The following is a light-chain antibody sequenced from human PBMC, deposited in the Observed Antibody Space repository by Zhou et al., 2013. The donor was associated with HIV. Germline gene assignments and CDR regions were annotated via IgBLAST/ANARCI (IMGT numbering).Light chain of an antibody. CDR2: GAS. Sequence: EIVLTQSPGTLSLSPGQRATLSCRASQSVSSSYLAWYQQKPGQAPRLLIYGASSRATGIPHRFSGSGSGTDFTLTISRLEPEDFAVYYCQQYGSSPITFGQRDTT. CDR3: QQYGSSPIT. V-gene: IGKV3-20*01. J-gene: IGKJ5*01. CDR1: QSVSSSY.